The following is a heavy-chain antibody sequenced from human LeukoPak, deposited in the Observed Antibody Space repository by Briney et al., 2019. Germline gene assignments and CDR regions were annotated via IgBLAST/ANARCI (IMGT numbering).Heavy chain of an antibody. Sequence: ASVKVSCRTSGYTFTSYYMHWVRQAPGQGLEWIGWMNPNSGATNYAQKFQGRVTMTRDTSISTAYMELSRLRSDDTAVYYCARGQLLLGWFDPWGQGTLVTVSS. J-gene: IGHJ5*02. CDR2: MNPNSGAT. V-gene: IGHV1-2*02. D-gene: IGHD2-2*01. CDR3: ARGQLLLGWFDP. CDR1: GYTFTSYY.